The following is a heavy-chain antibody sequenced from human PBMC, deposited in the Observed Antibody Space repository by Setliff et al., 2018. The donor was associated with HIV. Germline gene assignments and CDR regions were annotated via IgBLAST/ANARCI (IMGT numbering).Heavy chain of an antibody. V-gene: IGHV1-18*01. J-gene: IGHJ3*02. D-gene: IGHD2-21*02. CDR2: VSAYNGRT. CDR3: AREKETCSGDTCWKNAFDI. CDR1: GDIFTKYG. Sequence: ASVKVSCKVSGDIFTKYGFSWVRQAPGQGPEWMGWVSAYNGRTDYAENFQGRLTMTIDTPTTTVYMELRSLRSDDTAVYYGAREKETCSGDTCWKNAFDIWGQGTMVTVSS.